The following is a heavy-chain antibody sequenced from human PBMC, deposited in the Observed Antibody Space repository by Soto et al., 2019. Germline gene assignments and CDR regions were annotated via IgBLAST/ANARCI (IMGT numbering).Heavy chain of an antibody. CDR3: AYWYTNSWSNFDY. CDR2: IFYSGST. CDR1: GGSVSSDGYY. J-gene: IGHJ4*02. Sequence: PXETLSLTCTVSGGSVSSDGYYWTLIRQPPGKGLEWIGYIFYSGSTNYNPSLKSRVTISVDTSKNQFSLNLRSVTAADTAVYYCAYWYTNSWSNFDYWGQGTPVTVSS. D-gene: IGHD6-13*01. V-gene: IGHV4-61*08.